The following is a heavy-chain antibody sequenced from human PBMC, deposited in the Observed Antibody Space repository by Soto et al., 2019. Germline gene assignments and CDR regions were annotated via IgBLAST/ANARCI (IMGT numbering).Heavy chain of an antibody. CDR3: AIRLYSSSWGGVMDV. D-gene: IGHD6-13*01. CDR2: IDPSDSYT. Sequence: PGESLKISCKGSGYSFTSYWISWVRQMPGKGLEWMGRIDPSDSYTNYSPSFQGHVTISADKSISTAYLQWSSLKASDTAMYYCAIRLYSSSWGGVMDVRGQGATVIGS. J-gene: IGHJ6*02. V-gene: IGHV5-10-1*01. CDR1: GYSFTSYW.